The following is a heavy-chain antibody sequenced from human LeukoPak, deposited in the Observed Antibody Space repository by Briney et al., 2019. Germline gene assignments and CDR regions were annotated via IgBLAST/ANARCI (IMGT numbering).Heavy chain of an antibody. J-gene: IGHJ6*02. CDR2: IWYDGSNT. D-gene: IGHD6-13*01. Sequence: GGSLRLSCAASGFAFSSYGMHWVRQAPGKGLEWVAVIWYDGSNTYYADSVKGRFTISRDNSKNTLYLQMNSLRAEDTAVYNCARKTSSWIGMDVWGQGTTVTVSS. V-gene: IGHV3-33*01. CDR1: GFAFSSYG. CDR3: ARKTSSWIGMDV.